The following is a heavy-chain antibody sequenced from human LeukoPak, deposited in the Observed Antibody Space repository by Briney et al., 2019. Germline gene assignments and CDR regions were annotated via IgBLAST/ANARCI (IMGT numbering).Heavy chain of an antibody. J-gene: IGHJ4*02. D-gene: IGHD2-2*01. V-gene: IGHV3-21*01. Sequence: GGSLRLSCAASGFTFSSYSMNWVRQAPGKGLEWVSSISSSSSCIYYADSVEGRFTISRDNAKNSLYLQMNSLRAEDTAVYYCARDESLDIVVVPAAIFDYWGQGTLVTVSS. CDR2: ISSSSSCI. CDR1: GFTFSSYS. CDR3: ARDESLDIVVVPAAIFDY.